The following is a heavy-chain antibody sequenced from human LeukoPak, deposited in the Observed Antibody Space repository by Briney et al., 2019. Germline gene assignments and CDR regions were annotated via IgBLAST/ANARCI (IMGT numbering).Heavy chain of an antibody. CDR3: AKAYCSSTSCYYVFDY. CDR1: GFTFSSYA. D-gene: IGHD2-2*01. Sequence: PGASLRLSCAASGFTFSSYAMSWVRQAPGKGLEWVSTISGSGGSTYYADSVKGRFTISRDNSKNTLYLQMNSLRAEDTAVYYCAKAYCSSTSCYYVFDYWGREPWSPSPQ. V-gene: IGHV3-23*01. CDR2: ISGSGGST. J-gene: IGHJ4*02.